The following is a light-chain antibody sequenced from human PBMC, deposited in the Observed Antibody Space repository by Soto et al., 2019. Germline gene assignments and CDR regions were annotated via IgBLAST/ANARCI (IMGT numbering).Light chain of an antibody. CDR2: EVS. Sequence: QSVLTQPASVSGSPGQSITISCTGTSSDLGGYNYVSWYQQHPGKAPKLMIYEVSNRPSGVSNRFSGSKSGNTASLTISGLQAEDEADYYCSSYTISTTLVFGTGTKGTVL. CDR3: SSYTISTTLV. V-gene: IGLV2-14*01. J-gene: IGLJ1*01. CDR1: SSDLGGYNY.